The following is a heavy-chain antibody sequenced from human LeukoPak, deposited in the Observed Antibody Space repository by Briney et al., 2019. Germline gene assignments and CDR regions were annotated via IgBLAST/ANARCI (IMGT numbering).Heavy chain of an antibody. J-gene: IGHJ3*02. D-gene: IGHD3-10*01. CDR3: ARVGFGELFVPHAFDI. CDR1: GFTFSSYS. CDR2: ISSSSYI. V-gene: IGHV3-21*01. Sequence: GGSLRLSCAASGFTFSSYSMNWVRQAPGKGLEWVSSISSSSYIYYSDSVKGRFTISRDNAKNSLYLQMNSLRAEDTAVYYCARVGFGELFVPHAFDIWGQGTMVTVSS.